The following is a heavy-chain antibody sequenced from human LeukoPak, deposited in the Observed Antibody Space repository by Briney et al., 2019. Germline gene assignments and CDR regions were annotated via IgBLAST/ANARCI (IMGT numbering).Heavy chain of an antibody. CDR3: ASGGVGPDV. V-gene: IGHV1-2*02. J-gene: IGHJ6*02. CDR1: GYTFTSYG. CDR2: INPNSGGT. D-gene: IGHD1-26*01. Sequence: ASVKVSCKASGYTFTSYGISWVRQAPGQGLEWMGWINPNSGGTNYAQNFQGRVTMTRDTSVSTAYMELSRLRSDDTAVYYCASGGVGPDVWGQGTTVTVSS.